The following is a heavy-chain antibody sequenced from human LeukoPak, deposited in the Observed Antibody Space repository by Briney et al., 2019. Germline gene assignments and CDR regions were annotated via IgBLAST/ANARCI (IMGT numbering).Heavy chain of an antibody. V-gene: IGHV3-48*04. Sequence: QSGGSLRLSCAASGYTFSGYSMNWVRQAPGKGLEWVSYISSTSGTIEYADSVKGRFTISRDNAKNFLYLQMNSLRVEDTALYYCARDGDGRGEDFDYWGQGILVTVSS. CDR1: GYTFSGYS. CDR3: ARDGDGRGEDFDY. J-gene: IGHJ4*02. D-gene: IGHD4-17*01. CDR2: ISSTSGTI.